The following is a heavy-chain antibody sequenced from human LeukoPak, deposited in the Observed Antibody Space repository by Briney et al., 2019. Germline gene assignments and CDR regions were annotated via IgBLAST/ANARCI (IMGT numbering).Heavy chain of an antibody. CDR1: GGSISSYY. J-gene: IGHJ4*02. CDR2: IFSSGST. Sequence: SETLSLTCTVSGGSISSYYWSWIRQPAGKGLEWIGRIFSSGSTSYNPSLKSRVTMSVDTSKNQFSLKVTSVTAADTAVCYCARDVRQQLLEGGFDNWGQGTLVTVSS. CDR3: ARDVRQQLLEGGFDN. D-gene: IGHD6-13*01. V-gene: IGHV4-4*07.